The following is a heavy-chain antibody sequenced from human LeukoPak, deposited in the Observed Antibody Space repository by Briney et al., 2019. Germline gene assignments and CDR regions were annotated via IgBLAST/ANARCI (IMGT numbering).Heavy chain of an antibody. J-gene: IGHJ6*02. CDR2: IYYSGST. Sequence: SETLSLTCTVSGGXISSSSYYWGWIRQPPGKGLEWYGSIYYSGSTNYNPSLKSRVTILLDTSKNQFSLKLSSVTAADTAVYYCARGPRRIVGATIYSYYGMDVWGQGTTVTVSS. D-gene: IGHD1-26*01. CDR3: ARGPRRIVGATIYSYYGMDV. V-gene: IGHV4-39*07. CDR1: GGXISSSSYY.